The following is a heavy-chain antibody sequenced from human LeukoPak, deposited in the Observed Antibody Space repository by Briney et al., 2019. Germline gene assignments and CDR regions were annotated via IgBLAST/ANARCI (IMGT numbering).Heavy chain of an antibody. CDR1: GGSISSSY. CDR3: ARLSSSIAARPNYRFDP. V-gene: IGHV4-59*08. D-gene: IGHD6-6*01. Sequence: PSETLSLTCTVSGGSISSSYWSWIRQSPGKALEWIGYIYGSGSTKYNPSLMSRVTISLDTSKNQFSLNLTSVTAADTAVYYCARLSSSIAARPNYRFDPWGQGTLVTVSS. J-gene: IGHJ5*02. CDR2: IYGSGST.